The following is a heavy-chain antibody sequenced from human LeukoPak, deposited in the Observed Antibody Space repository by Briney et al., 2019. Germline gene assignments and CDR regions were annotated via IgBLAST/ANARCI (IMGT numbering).Heavy chain of an antibody. V-gene: IGHV3-7*03. CDR1: GFTFSGYW. J-gene: IGHJ4*02. CDR3: ASSLDY. CDR2: IKQDGSEK. Sequence: GGSLRLSCAASGFTFSGYWMSWVRQAPGKGLEWVANIKQDGSEKYYVDSVKGRFTISRDNAKNSLYLQMNSLRAEDTAVYYCASSLDYWGQGTLVTVSS.